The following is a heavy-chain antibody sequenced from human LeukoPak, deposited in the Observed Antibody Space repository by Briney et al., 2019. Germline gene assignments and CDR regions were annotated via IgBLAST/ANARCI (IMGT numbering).Heavy chain of an antibody. D-gene: IGHD3-10*01. CDR3: ARLSTGGYYYGSGFDY. V-gene: IGHV1-69*13. J-gene: IGHJ4*02. Sequence: ASVKVSCEASGGTFSSYGISWVRQAPGQGLEWMGGIIPSFGTANYAQKFQGRVTITADESTRTAYMELSSLRSEDTAVYYCARLSTGGYYYGSGFDYWGQGTLVTVSS. CDR2: IIPSFGTA. CDR1: GGTFSSYG.